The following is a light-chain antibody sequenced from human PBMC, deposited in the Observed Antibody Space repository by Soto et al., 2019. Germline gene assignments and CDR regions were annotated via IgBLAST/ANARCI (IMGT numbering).Light chain of an antibody. J-gene: IGKJ1*01. V-gene: IGKV3-20*01. CDR2: DAS. CDR1: ENIGSDY. Sequence: VVLTQSPDTLSVTPGERATLSCRASENIGSDYLAWYQHKPGQPPSLLIFDASSRAPGIPDRFTGGGSGTDFTLTINRLEPEDFAVYFCQQYYRSGTFGQGTKVDIK. CDR3: QQYYRSGT.